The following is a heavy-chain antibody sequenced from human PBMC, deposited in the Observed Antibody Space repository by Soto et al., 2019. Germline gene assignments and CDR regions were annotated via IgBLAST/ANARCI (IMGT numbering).Heavy chain of an antibody. CDR1: GYSFTSYW. Sequence: PGESLKICCKGSGYSFTSYWIGWVRQMPGKGLEWMGIIYPGDSDTRYSPSFQGQVTISADKSISTAYLQWSSLKASDTAMYYCARASVSRGSGSESDAFDIWGQGTMVTVSS. D-gene: IGHD3-10*01. CDR2: IYPGDSDT. CDR3: ARASVSRGSGSESDAFDI. J-gene: IGHJ3*02. V-gene: IGHV5-51*01.